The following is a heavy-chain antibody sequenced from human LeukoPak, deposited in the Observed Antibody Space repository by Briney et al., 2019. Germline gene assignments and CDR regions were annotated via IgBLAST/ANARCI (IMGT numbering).Heavy chain of an antibody. CDR2: IYYSGST. Sequence: SETLSLTCTVSGGSISSYYWSWIRQPPGKGLEWIGYIYYSGSTNYNPSLKSRVTISVDTSKNQFSLKLSSVTAADTAVYYCARAEYYGDYLDYWGQGTLVTVSS. D-gene: IGHD4-17*01. J-gene: IGHJ4*02. CDR3: ARAEYYGDYLDY. V-gene: IGHV4-59*01. CDR1: GGSISSYY.